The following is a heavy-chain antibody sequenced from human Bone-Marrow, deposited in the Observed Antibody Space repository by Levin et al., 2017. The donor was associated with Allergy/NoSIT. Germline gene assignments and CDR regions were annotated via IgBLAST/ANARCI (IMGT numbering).Heavy chain of an antibody. D-gene: IGHD5-18*01. V-gene: IGHV3-30-3*01. CDR3: VSRGYTYGYFDY. Sequence: GESLKISCAASGFTFSAYAMHWVRQAPGKGLEWVAVISHDGNNMYYADSMKGRFTISRDISQNTLYLQMDSLRPEDTAVYYCVSRGYTYGYFDYWGHGTLVTVSS. J-gene: IGHJ4*01. CDR1: GFTFSAYA. CDR2: ISHDGNNM.